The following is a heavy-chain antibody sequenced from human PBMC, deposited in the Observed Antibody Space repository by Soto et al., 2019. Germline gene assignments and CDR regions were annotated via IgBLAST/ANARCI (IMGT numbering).Heavy chain of an antibody. CDR1: GGTFSSYA. J-gene: IGHJ6*01. Sequence: SVKVSCKASGGTFSSYAISWVRQAPGQGHEWMGGIIPIFGTANYAQKFQGRVTITADESTSTACIELSSLRSEDTAVYYCGRDLGGYGYYYYGMDFWERGTRVTVAS. D-gene: IGHD2-8*02. CDR3: GRDLGGYGYYYYGMDF. V-gene: IGHV1-69*13. CDR2: IIPIFGTA.